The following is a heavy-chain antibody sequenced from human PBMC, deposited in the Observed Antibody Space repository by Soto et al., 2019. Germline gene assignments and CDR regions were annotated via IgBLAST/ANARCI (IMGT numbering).Heavy chain of an antibody. D-gene: IGHD3-22*01. J-gene: IGHJ4*02. CDR2: VYYTGNS. CDR3: ARKDYDSRLDF. Sequence: SETLSLTCTVSGDPVSSGSFYWSWIRQPPGKGLEWIGYVYYTGNSNNSPSLKSRVTISIDTSKNEYSLKLRSVTAADTAVYYCARKDYDSRLDFWGQGTLVTVSS. CDR1: GDPVSSGSFY. V-gene: IGHV4-61*01.